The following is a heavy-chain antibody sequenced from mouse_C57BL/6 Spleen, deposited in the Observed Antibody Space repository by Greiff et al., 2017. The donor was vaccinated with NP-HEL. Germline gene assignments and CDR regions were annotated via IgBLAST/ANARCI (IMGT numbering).Heavy chain of an antibody. CDR2: IWSGGST. CDR1: GFSLTSYG. J-gene: IGHJ3*01. V-gene: IGHV2-2*01. CDR3: ARNLDYGNPWFAY. D-gene: IGHD2-1*01. Sequence: VKLQESGPGLVQPSQSLSITCTVSGFSLTSYGVHWVRQSPGKGLEWLGVIWSGGSTDYNAAFISRLSISKDNSKSQVFFKMNSLQADDTAIYYCARNLDYGNPWFAYWGQGTLVTVSA.